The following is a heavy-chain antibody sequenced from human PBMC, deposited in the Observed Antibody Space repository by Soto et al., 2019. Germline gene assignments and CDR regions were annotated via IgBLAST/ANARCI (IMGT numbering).Heavy chain of an antibody. D-gene: IGHD1-26*01. V-gene: IGHV3-23*01. CDR1: GFTFSSYA. Sequence: EVQLLESGGGLVQPGGSLRLSCAASGFTFSSYALSWVRQAPGKGLGWVSAITGSGDTTYYADSVKGRFTVSRDNSKNTLSLEINGLSAEDTALYFCAKGLGRGSYAASDSWGQGTLVTVSS. CDR3: AKGLGRGSYAASDS. CDR2: ITGSGDTT. J-gene: IGHJ5*01.